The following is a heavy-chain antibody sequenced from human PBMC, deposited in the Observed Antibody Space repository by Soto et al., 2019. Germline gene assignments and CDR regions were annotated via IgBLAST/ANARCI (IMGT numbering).Heavy chain of an antibody. J-gene: IGHJ4*02. V-gene: IGHV1-46*01. Sequence: ASVKVSCKASGYSFSSYSIHWVRQAPGQGLEWMGVIRPTDGRTSHSQRFQGRITMTSDTSTSTVYMELNSLTSEDTAVYYCAKVLATSTDIVVVVAANPLFDYWGQGTLVTVSS. CDR3: AKVLATSTDIVVVVAANPLFDY. CDR2: IRPTDGRT. D-gene: IGHD2-15*01. CDR1: GYSFSSYS.